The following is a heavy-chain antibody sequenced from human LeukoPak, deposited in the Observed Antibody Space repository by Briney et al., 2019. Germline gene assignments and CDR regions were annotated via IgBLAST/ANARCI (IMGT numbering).Heavy chain of an antibody. Sequence: PGGSLRLSCAASGFTFSSYGMHWVRQAPGKGLEWVAVISYDGSNKYYADSVKGRFTISRDNSKNTLYLQMNILRAEDTAVYYCAKVVSYYGSGSYYLGDAFDIWGQGTMVTVSS. CDR1: GFTFSSYG. V-gene: IGHV3-30*18. CDR3: AKVVSYYGSGSYYLGDAFDI. CDR2: ISYDGSNK. J-gene: IGHJ3*02. D-gene: IGHD3-10*01.